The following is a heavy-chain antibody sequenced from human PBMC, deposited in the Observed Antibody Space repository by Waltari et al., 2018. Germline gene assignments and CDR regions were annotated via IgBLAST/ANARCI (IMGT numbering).Heavy chain of an antibody. V-gene: IGHV4-34*01. CDR3: ARGVTIFGASYYYYYLDV. Sequence: QVQLQQWGAGLLKPSETLSLTCAVYGGSFSGYYWSWIRQPPGKGLEWIGEINHSGSTNSNPSLKSRVTISVDTSKNQFSLKLSSVTAADTAVYYCARGVTIFGASYYYYYLDVWGKGTTVTVSS. D-gene: IGHD3-3*01. CDR2: INHSGST. J-gene: IGHJ6*03. CDR1: GGSFSGYY.